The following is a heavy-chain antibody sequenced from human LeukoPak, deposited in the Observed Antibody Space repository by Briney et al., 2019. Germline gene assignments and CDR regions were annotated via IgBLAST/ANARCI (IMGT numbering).Heavy chain of an antibody. Sequence: GGSLRLSCAASGFTFSSYEMNWVRQAPGKGLEWVSYISGSGSTIYYADSVKGRFTISRDNAKNSLYLQMNSLRAEDTAVYYCASAYYDSGTYPYYFDYWGQGTLVTVSS. CDR3: ASAYYDSGTYPYYFDY. CDR2: ISGSGSTI. CDR1: GFTFSSYE. J-gene: IGHJ4*02. V-gene: IGHV3-48*03. D-gene: IGHD3-10*01.